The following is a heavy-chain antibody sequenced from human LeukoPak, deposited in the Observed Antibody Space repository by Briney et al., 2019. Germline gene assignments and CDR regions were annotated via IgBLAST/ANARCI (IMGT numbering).Heavy chain of an antibody. CDR1: GFTFSSYS. D-gene: IGHD2-2*02. CDR2: ISSSISYI. Sequence: GGSLRLSCAASGFTFSSYSMNWVRQAPGKGLEWVSSISSSISYIYYADSVKGRFTISRDNSKNSLYLQMNSLRAEDTAVYYCARGYYCSSTSCYTSDYWGQGTLVTVSS. CDR3: ARGYYCSSTSCYTSDY. J-gene: IGHJ4*02. V-gene: IGHV3-21*01.